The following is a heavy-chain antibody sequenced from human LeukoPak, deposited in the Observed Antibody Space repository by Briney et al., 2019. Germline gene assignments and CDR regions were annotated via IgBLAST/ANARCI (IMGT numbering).Heavy chain of an antibody. CDR3: TTLWLLYYFDY. D-gene: IGHD5-18*01. CDR1: GFTFSNAW. Sequence: PGGSLRLFCAASGFTFSNAWMSWVREAPGKGLEWVGRIKSKTDGGTTDYAAPVKGRFTISRDDSKNTLYLQMNSLKTEDTAVYYCTTLWLLYYFDYWGQGTLVTVSS. J-gene: IGHJ4*02. CDR2: IKSKTDGGTT. V-gene: IGHV3-15*01.